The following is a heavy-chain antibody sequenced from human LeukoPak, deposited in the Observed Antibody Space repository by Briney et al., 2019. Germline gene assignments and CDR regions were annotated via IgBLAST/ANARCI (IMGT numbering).Heavy chain of an antibody. D-gene: IGHD5-18*01. J-gene: IGHJ4*02. Sequence: SETLSLTCTVSGGSVSSGSYYWSWIRQPPGKGLEWIGYIYYSGSTNYNPSLKSRVTISVDTSKNQFSLKVSSVTAADTAVYYCARNALRGYSTLDYWGQGTLVTVSS. CDR1: GGSVSSGSYY. V-gene: IGHV4-61*01. CDR3: ARNALRGYSTLDY. CDR2: IYYSGST.